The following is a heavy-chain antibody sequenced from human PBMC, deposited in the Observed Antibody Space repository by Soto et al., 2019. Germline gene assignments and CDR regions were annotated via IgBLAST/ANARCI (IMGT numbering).Heavy chain of an antibody. J-gene: IGHJ3*02. CDR3: ARGLAVTRDAFDI. CDR1: GYTFTNYD. V-gene: IGHV1-8*01. Sequence: QVQLVQSGAEVKKPGASVKVSCKASGYTFTNYDVNWVRQAPGQGLEWVGWMTPKSDDAGYAQKFQGRVTLTRNTSISTAYMELSSLTSEDTAVYYCARGLAVTRDAFDIWGQGTMVTGSS. CDR2: MTPKSDDA. D-gene: IGHD4-4*01.